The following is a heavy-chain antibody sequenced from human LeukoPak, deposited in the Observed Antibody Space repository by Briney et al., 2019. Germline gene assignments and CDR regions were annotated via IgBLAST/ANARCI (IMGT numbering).Heavy chain of an antibody. Sequence: GGSLRLSCAASGFTFSSYGMSWVRQAPGKGLEWVSAISGSGGSTYYADSVKGRFTISRDNSKNTLYLQMNSLRAEDTAVYYCARPSNSGSYSHFDYWGQGTLVTVSS. D-gene: IGHD1-26*01. CDR3: ARPSNSGSYSHFDY. CDR1: GFTFSSYG. V-gene: IGHV3-23*01. J-gene: IGHJ4*02. CDR2: ISGSGGST.